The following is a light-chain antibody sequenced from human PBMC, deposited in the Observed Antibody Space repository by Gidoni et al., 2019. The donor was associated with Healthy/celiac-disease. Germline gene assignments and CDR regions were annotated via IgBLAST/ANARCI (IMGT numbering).Light chain of an antibody. J-gene: IGKJ1*01. CDR1: QSISSW. Sequence: DIQMTPSPSTLSASVGDRVTITCRASQSISSWLAWNQQKPGKAPKLLIYDASSLESGVPSRFSGSGSGTEFTLTISSLQPDDFATYYCQQYNSYSETFGQGTKVEIK. CDR3: QQYNSYSET. CDR2: DAS. V-gene: IGKV1-5*01.